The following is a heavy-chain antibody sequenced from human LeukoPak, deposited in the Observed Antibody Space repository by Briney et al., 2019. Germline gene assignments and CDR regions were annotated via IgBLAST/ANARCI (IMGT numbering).Heavy chain of an antibody. D-gene: IGHD3-10*01. CDR1: GYTFTGYY. J-gene: IGHJ4*02. V-gene: IGHV1-8*02. CDR3: ARAVKVRGVIKLCY. CDR2: MNPNSGNT. Sequence: ASVKVSCKASGYTFTGYYMHWVRQAPGQGLEWMGWMNPNSGNTGYAQKFQGRVTMTRNTSISTAYMELSSLRSEDTAVYYCARAVKVRGVIKLCYWGQGTLVTVSS.